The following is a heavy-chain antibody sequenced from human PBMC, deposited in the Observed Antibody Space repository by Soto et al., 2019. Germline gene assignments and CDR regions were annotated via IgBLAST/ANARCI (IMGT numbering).Heavy chain of an antibody. V-gene: IGHV4-31*03. D-gene: IGHD4-4*01. Sequence: PSETVSLTCTVSGGSISSGGYYWSWIRQHPGKGLEWIGYIYYSGSTYYNPSLKSRVTISVDTSKNQFSLKLSSVTAADTAVYYCARGRGDYSSADNWFDPWGQGTLVTVSS. CDR2: IYYSGST. CDR3: ARGRGDYSSADNWFDP. J-gene: IGHJ5*02. CDR1: GGSISSGGYY.